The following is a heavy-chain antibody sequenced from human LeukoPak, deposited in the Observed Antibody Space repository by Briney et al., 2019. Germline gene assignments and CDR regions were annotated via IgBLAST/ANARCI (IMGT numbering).Heavy chain of an antibody. CDR3: ARDHPHSFIGYGMDV. CDR2: ISYDGSNK. D-gene: IGHD3-16*02. V-gene: IGHV3-30-3*01. J-gene: IGHJ6*02. Sequence: GRSLRLSCAASGFTFSSYAMHWVRQAPGKGLEWVAVISYDGSNKYYADSVKGRFTISRDNSKNTLYLQMNSLRAEDTAVYYCARDHPHSFIGYGMDVWGQGTTVTVSS. CDR1: GFTFSSYA.